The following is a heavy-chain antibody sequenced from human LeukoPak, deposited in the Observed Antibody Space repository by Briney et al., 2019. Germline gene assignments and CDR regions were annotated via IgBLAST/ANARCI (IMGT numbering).Heavy chain of an antibody. D-gene: IGHD3-22*01. CDR3: AREDFDSSSYYSGTDAFDI. V-gene: IGHV3-7*01. J-gene: IGHJ3*02. CDR2: IKEDGSAQ. CDR1: GFTFSIYW. Sequence: PGGSLRLSCETSGFTFSIYWMTWIRQAPGKGLEWVANIKEDGSAQYYVDSVKGRFTISRDNSKNSVFLQMNSLRVDDTALYYCAREDFDSSSYYSGTDAFDIWGQGTMVAVSP.